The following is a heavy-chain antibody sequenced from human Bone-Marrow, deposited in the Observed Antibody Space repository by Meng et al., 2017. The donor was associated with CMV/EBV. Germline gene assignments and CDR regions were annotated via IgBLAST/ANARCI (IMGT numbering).Heavy chain of an antibody. J-gene: IGHJ6*02. V-gene: IGHV4-30-4*08. Sequence: LRLSCAVYGGSFSGDYYWSWIRQPPGKGLEWIGYIYYSGSTYYNPSLKSRVTISVDTSKNQFSLKLSSVTAADTAVYYCARAGGGGLLHYYGMDVWGQGTTVTVSS. CDR3: ARAGGGGLLHYYGMDV. CDR2: IYYSGST. D-gene: IGHD2-15*01. CDR1: GGSFSGDYY.